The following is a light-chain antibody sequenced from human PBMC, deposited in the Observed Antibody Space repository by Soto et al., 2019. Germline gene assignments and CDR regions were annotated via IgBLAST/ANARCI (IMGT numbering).Light chain of an antibody. V-gene: IGKV3-11*01. CDR1: QYINTR. CDR2: QTS. J-gene: IGKJ3*01. Sequence: SLATVSSYKSDRVTLSCRASQYINTRLAWYQHRPGQAPRLLIYQTSIRATGIPARFSGSGSRTDLTLTIRSLEPEDCAVYYCQQRSYWPFPFGPVTIVDIK. CDR3: QQRSYWPFP.